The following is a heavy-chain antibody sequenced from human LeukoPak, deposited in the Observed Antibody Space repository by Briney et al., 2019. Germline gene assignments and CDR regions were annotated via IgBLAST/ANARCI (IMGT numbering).Heavy chain of an antibody. CDR1: GGSFSGYY. Sequence: PSETLSLTCAVYGGSFSGYYWSWIRQPPGKGLEWIGEINHSGSTNYNPSLKGRVTISVDTSKNQFSLKLSSVTAADTAVYYCARGGFYDFWSGYYYYYMDVWGKGTTVTVSS. D-gene: IGHD3-3*01. V-gene: IGHV4-34*01. CDR3: ARGGFYDFWSGYYYYYMDV. J-gene: IGHJ6*03. CDR2: INHSGST.